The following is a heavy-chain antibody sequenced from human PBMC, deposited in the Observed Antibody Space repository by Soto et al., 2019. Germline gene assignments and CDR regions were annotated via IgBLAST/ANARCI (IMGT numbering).Heavy chain of an antibody. CDR2: ISAYNGNT. Sequence: QVQLVQSGAEVKNPGASVKVSCKASGYTFTSYGISWVRQAPGQGLEWMGWISAYNGNTNYAQKLQGRVTMTTDTSTRKGYMELRSLRSDDTAVYYWARDPFDDYGGNPCFDYWGQGTLVTVSS. CDR1: GYTFTSYG. V-gene: IGHV1-18*04. D-gene: IGHD4-17*01. J-gene: IGHJ4*02. CDR3: ARDPFDDYGGNPCFDY.